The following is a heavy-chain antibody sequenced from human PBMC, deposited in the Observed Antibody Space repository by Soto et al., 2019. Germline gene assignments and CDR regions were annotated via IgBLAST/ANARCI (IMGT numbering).Heavy chain of an antibody. CDR1: GGSISSSSYY. D-gene: IGHD3-10*01. Sequence: SETLSLTCTVSGGSISSSSYYWGWIRQPPGKGLEWIGSIYYSGSTYYNPSLKSRVTISVDTSKNQFSLKLSSVTAADTAVYYCAIRARFGTFNFDYWGQGTLVTVSS. CDR2: IYYSGST. J-gene: IGHJ4*02. CDR3: AIRARFGTFNFDY. V-gene: IGHV4-39*01.